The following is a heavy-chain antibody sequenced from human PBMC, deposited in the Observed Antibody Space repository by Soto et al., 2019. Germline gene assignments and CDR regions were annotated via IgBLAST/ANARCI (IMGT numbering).Heavy chain of an antibody. D-gene: IGHD1-20*01. CDR2: IHIPGGRA. Sequence: GGSLRLCYAASGFTFTTSAISWVRQAPGKGLEWISLIHIPGGRATYADSVRGRFTISIDNSENTVFLQMNSLRAEDTAIYYCGGHWYNYWGQGTLVTVSS. V-gene: IGHV3-23*01. J-gene: IGHJ4*02. CDR3: GGHWYNY. CDR1: GFTFTTSA.